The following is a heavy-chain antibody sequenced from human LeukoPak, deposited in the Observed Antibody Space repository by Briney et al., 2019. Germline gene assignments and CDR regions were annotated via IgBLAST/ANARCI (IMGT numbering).Heavy chain of an antibody. V-gene: IGHV3-33*06. J-gene: IGHJ4*02. Sequence: GGSLRLSCAASGFTFSSYGMHWVRQAPGKGLEWVAIIWYDGSNKDYADSVKGRFIISRDNSRNTVYLQMNSLRVEDTAVYYCAKTYSRESGYDFFFHYWGQGTRVTVSS. CDR3: AKTYSRESGYDFFFHY. CDR2: IWYDGSNK. D-gene: IGHD5-12*01. CDR1: GFTFSSYG.